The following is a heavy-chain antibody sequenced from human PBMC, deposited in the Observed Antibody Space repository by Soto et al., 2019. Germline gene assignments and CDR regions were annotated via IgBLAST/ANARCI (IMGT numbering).Heavy chain of an antibody. Sequence: SETLSLTCTVSGGSVSSGSYYWSWIRQPPGKGLEWIGYIYYSGSTNYNPSLKSRVTISVDTSKNQFSLKLSSVTAADTAVFYCARYYYDSSGYYYNNWFDPWGQGTLVTVSS. D-gene: IGHD3-22*01. CDR2: IYYSGST. V-gene: IGHV4-61*01. CDR3: ARYYYDSSGYYYNNWFDP. CDR1: GGSVSSGSYY. J-gene: IGHJ5*02.